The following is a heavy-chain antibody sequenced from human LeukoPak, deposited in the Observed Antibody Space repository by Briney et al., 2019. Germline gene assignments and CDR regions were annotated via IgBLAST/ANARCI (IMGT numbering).Heavy chain of an antibody. D-gene: IGHD2-21*02. Sequence: SETLSLTCTVSGGSINGHYWTWIRQPPGKGLEWIGFVYDNGNTNYNSSLQSRVTMSVDTSTNQLSLKMSSVTAADTAICYCARVFRGVVTSNWFDPWGQGTLVTVSS. CDR1: GGSINGHY. CDR2: VYDNGNT. V-gene: IGHV4-59*11. CDR3: ARVFRGVVTSNWFDP. J-gene: IGHJ5*02.